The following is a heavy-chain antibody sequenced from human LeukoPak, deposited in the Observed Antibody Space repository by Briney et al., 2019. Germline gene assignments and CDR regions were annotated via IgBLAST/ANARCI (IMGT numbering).Heavy chain of an antibody. CDR3: ARVRDFSRSPFDWFDP. J-gene: IGHJ5*02. D-gene: IGHD6-6*01. Sequence: ASVKVSCKASGYTFNGYYMHWVRQAPGQGLEWLGWINPDSGGADSPQKFQGRVTMTRDASISTAYMELSNLRSDDTAVYYCARVRDFSRSPFDWFDPWGQGTLVTVSS. CDR1: GYTFNGYY. V-gene: IGHV1-2*02. CDR2: INPDSGGA.